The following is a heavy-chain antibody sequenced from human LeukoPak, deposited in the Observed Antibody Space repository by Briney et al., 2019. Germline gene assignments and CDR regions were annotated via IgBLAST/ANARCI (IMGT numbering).Heavy chain of an antibody. V-gene: IGHV3-33*01. J-gene: IGHJ4*02. CDR2: IWYDGSNK. D-gene: IGHD5-18*01. CDR1: GFTFSRYG. CDR3: ARDRMVTYFDY. Sequence: PGRSLRLSCAASGFTFSRYGMHWVRQAPGKGLEWVAVIWYDGSNKYYADSVKGGFTISRDNSKNTLYLQMNSLRAEDTAMYYCARDRMVTYFDYWGQGTLVTVSS.